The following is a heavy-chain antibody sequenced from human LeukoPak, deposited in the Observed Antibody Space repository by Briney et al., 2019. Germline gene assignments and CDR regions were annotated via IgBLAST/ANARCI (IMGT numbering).Heavy chain of an antibody. CDR1: GYTFTSYA. CDR3: ARDDAIVAAEPYYFDY. V-gene: IGHV1-3*01. CDR2: INAGNGNT. J-gene: IGHJ4*02. D-gene: IGHD6-13*01. Sequence: ASVKVSCKASGYTFTSYAMHWVRQAPGQRLEWMGWINAGNGNTKYSQKFQGRVTITRDTSASTAYMELSSLRSEDTAVYYCARDDAIVAAEPYYFDYWGQGTLVTVSS.